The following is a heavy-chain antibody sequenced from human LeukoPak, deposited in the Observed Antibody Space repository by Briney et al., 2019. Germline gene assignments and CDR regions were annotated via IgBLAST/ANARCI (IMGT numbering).Heavy chain of an antibody. V-gene: IGHV1-2*02. CDR3: ARDHCTNPGCYEDYYYGPDV. CDR2: INPNTGGT. CDR1: AYTFTDYY. J-gene: IGHJ6*02. D-gene: IGHD2-2*01. Sequence: GASVKVSCKASAYTFTDYYMQWVRLAPGQGPEGMGWINPNTGGTNYAQKFQGRVTMNRDTSINTAYMHLSSLRSDDSAVYFCARDHCTNPGCYEDYYYGPDVWGQGTTVTISS.